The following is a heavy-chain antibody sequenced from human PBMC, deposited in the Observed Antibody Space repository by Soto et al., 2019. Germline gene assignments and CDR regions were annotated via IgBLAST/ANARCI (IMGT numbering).Heavy chain of an antibody. D-gene: IGHD2-2*01. CDR1: GFTFSDYY. CDR3: VTVPQRYYYYYMDV. CDR2: ISSSGSTI. V-gene: IGHV3-11*01. J-gene: IGHJ6*03. Sequence: GGSLRLSCAASGFTFSDYYMSWIRQAPGKGLEWVSYISSSGSTIYYADSVKGRFTISRDNAKNSLYLQMNSLRAEDTAVYYCVTVPQRYYYYYMDVWGKGTTVTVSS.